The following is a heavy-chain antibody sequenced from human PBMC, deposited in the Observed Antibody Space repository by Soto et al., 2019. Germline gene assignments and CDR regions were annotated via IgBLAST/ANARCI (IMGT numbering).Heavy chain of an antibody. V-gene: IGHV3-11*01. CDR2: ISSSGSTI. CDR3: ARDSCSSTSCYFNPYYYGMDV. CDR1: GFTFSDYY. Sequence: GGSLRLSCAASGFTFSDYYMSWIRQAPGKGLEWVSYISSSGSTIYYADSVKGRFTISRDNAKNSLYLQMNSLRAEDTAVYYCARDSCSSTSCYFNPYYYGMDVWGQGTTVTVSS. J-gene: IGHJ6*02. D-gene: IGHD2-2*01.